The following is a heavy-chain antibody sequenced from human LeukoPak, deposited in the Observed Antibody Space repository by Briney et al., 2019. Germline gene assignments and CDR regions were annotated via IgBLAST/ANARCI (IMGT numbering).Heavy chain of an antibody. CDR1: GFTFSSYG. Sequence: GGSLRLSCAASGFTFSSYGMSWVRQAPGKGLEWVPAISGSGGSTYYADSVKGRFTISRDNSKNTLYLQMNSLRAEDTAVYYCAKELLWFGLLSYYFDYWGQGTLVTVSS. CDR3: AKELLWFGLLSYYFDY. D-gene: IGHD3-10*01. CDR2: ISGSGGST. V-gene: IGHV3-23*01. J-gene: IGHJ4*02.